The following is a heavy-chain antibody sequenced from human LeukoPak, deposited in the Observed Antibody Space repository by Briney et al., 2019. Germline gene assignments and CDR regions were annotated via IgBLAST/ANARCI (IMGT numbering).Heavy chain of an antibody. CDR2: MNPNSGNT. CDR1: GYTFTSYD. CDR3: ARSPHILTGENFDY. D-gene: IGHD3-9*01. Sequence: ASVKLSCKASGYTFTSYDINWVRQATGQGLEWMGWMNPNSGNTGYAQKFQGRVTMTRNTSISTAYMELSSLRSEDTAVYYCARSPHILTGENFDYGGQGTLLTVSS. J-gene: IGHJ4*02. V-gene: IGHV1-8*01.